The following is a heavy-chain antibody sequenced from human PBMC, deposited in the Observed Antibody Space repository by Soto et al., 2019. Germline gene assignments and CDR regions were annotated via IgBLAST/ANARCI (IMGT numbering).Heavy chain of an antibody. Sequence: SETLSLTCAVSGGSISSGGYSWSWIRQPPGKGLEWIGYIYHSGSTYYNPSLKSRVTISVDRSKNQFSLKLSSVTAADTAVYYCARMYYYGSGSYYRGVGWFDPWGQGALVTVS. D-gene: IGHD3-10*01. J-gene: IGHJ5*02. CDR1: GGSISSGGYS. V-gene: IGHV4-30-2*01. CDR2: IYHSGST. CDR3: ARMYYYGSGSYYRGVGWFDP.